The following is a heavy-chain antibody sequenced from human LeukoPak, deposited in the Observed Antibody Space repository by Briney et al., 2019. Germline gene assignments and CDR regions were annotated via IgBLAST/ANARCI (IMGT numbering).Heavy chain of an antibody. CDR2: IKSKTDGGTT. D-gene: IGHD3-22*01. CDR1: GFTFSSYA. J-gene: IGHJ6*02. V-gene: IGHV3-15*01. Sequence: GGSLRLSCAASGFTFSSYAMSWVRQAPGKGLEWVGRIKSKTDGGTTDYAAPVKGRFTISRDDSKNTLYLQMNSLKTEDTAVYYCTTEDRHYYDSSGYRAPLYYGMDVWGQGTTVTVSS. CDR3: TTEDRHYYDSSGYRAPLYYGMDV.